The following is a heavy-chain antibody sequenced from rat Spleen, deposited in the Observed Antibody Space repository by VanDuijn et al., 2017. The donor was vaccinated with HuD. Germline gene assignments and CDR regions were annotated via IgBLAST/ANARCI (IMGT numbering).Heavy chain of an antibody. J-gene: IGHJ2*01. CDR1: GFTLTRYH. V-gene: IGHV2-32*01. CDR3: ARGDYSSPRGGY. Sequence: QVQLKESGPGLVQPSQTLSLTCTVSGFTLTRYHVHWVRQPPGKGLEWMGVIWGNGNTNYNSALKSRLSINRDTSKSQVFLKMNSLQTEDTATYYCARGDYSSPRGGYWGQGVTVTVSS. D-gene: IGHD1-2*01. CDR2: IWGNGNT.